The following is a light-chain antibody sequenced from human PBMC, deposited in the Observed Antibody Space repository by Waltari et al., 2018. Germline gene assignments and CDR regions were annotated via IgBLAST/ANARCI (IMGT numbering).Light chain of an antibody. CDR3: QQFNPYPWT. CDR1: ETISSW. V-gene: IGKV1-5*03. Sequence: DIQMTQSPSTLSASVGDRVAIPCRASETISSWLAWYQQRPGKAPNLLIYKASRLGSGVPPRCSGSGSGTEFTLTISSLQPEDFATYYCQQFNPYPWTFGQGTTVDI. J-gene: IGKJ1*01. CDR2: KAS.